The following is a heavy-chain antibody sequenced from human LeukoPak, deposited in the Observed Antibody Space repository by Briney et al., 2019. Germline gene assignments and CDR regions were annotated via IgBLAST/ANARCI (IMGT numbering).Heavy chain of an antibody. CDR3: ARVTGEWNRRIAAAGTGRWFDP. J-gene: IGHJ5*02. CDR1: GGSFSGYY. D-gene: IGHD6-13*01. CDR2: INHSGST. V-gene: IGHV4-34*01. Sequence: SETLSLTCAVYGGSFSGYYWSWIRQPPGKGLEWIGEINHSGSTNYNPSLKSRVTISVDTSKNQFSLKLSSVTAADTAVYYCARVTGEWNRRIAAAGTGRWFDPWGQGTLVTVSS.